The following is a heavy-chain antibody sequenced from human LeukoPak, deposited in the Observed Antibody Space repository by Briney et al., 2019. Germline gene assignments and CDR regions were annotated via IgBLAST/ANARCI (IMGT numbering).Heavy chain of an antibody. J-gene: IGHJ3*02. V-gene: IGHV3-30-3*01. CDR2: ISYDGSNK. CDR1: GFTFSSYA. Sequence: GGSLRLSCAASGFTFSSYAMHWVRQAPGKGLEWVAVISYDGSNKYYADSVKGRFTISRDNSKNTLYLQMNSLRAEDTAVYYCARGGGSAPRYAFDIWGQGTMVTVSS. D-gene: IGHD1-26*01. CDR3: ARGGGSAPRYAFDI.